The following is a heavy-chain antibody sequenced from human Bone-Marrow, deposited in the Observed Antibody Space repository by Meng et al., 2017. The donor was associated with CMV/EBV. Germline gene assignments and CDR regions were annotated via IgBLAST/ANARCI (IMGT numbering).Heavy chain of an antibody. CDR3: ARDRAMTTVTTGIFGY. Sequence: GYTFTGYYMHWVRQAPGQGLEWMGWINPNSGGTNYAQKFQGRVTMTRDTSISTAYMELSRLRSDDTAVYYCARDRAMTTVTTGIFGYWGQGTLVTVSS. J-gene: IGHJ4*02. V-gene: IGHV1-2*02. CDR1: GYTFTGYY. D-gene: IGHD4-11*01. CDR2: INPNSGGT.